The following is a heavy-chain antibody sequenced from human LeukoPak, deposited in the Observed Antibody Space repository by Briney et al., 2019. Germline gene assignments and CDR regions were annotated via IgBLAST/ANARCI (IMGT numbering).Heavy chain of an antibody. V-gene: IGHV4-61*10. CDR2: IYYSGST. D-gene: IGHD2-2*02. Sequence: PSETLSLTCTVSGGSISVGSHYWNWIRRPAGKGLEWIGYIYYSGSTNYNPSLKSRVTISVDTSKNQFSLKLSSVTAADTAVYYCARGVPAAIERTHFDYWGQGTLVTVSS. CDR3: ARGVPAAIERTHFDY. CDR1: GGSISVGSHY. J-gene: IGHJ4*02.